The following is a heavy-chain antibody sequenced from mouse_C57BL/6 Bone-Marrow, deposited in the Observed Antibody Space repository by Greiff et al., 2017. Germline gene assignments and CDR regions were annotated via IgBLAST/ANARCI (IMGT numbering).Heavy chain of an antibody. CDR2: IWGVGST. V-gene: IGHV2-6*01. J-gene: IGHJ3*01. CDR1: GFSLTSYG. Sequence: QVQLKESGPGLVAPSQSLSITCTVSGFSLTSYGVDWVRQSPGKGLEWLGVIWGVGSTNYNSALKSRLSISKDNSKSQVFLKMNSRQTYDTARYYCASGYPLFAYWGQGTLVTVSA. CDR3: ASGYPLFAY.